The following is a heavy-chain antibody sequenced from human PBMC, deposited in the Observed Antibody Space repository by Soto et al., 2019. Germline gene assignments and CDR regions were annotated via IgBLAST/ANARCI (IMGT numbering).Heavy chain of an antibody. D-gene: IGHD6-13*01. J-gene: IGHJ4*02. CDR3: ARTPGIAAAGTRGDY. Sequence: ASVKVSCKASGYTFTSYGISWVRQAPGQGLEWMGWISAYNGNTNYAQKLQGRVTMTTDTSTSTAYMELRSLRSDDTAVYYCARTPGIAAAGTRGDYWGQGTQVTVSS. CDR1: GYTFTSYG. CDR2: ISAYNGNT. V-gene: IGHV1-18*01.